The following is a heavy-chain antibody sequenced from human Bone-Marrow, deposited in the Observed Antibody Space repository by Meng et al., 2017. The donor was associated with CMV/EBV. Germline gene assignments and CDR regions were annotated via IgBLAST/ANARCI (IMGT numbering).Heavy chain of an antibody. J-gene: IGHJ4*02. Sequence: GGSLRLSCAASGFTFSSYSMNWVRQAPGKGLEWISFISSSSTIYYADSVNGRITISRDKTKNSLYLQMNILRAGDTAVYYCARDLSASRWGQGTLVTVSS. V-gene: IGHV3-48*01. D-gene: IGHD2/OR15-2a*01. CDR3: ARDLSASR. CDR1: GFTFSSYS. CDR2: ISSSSTI.